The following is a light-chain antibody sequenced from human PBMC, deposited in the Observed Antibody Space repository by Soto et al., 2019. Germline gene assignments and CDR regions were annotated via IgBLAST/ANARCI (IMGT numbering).Light chain of an antibody. CDR1: QSVSSNY. CDR3: QQYGGSLSWT. Sequence: EVVLTQSPCTLSLSPGERATLSCRASQSVSSNYLAWYQHKPGQAPRLLIYGASDRAAGIPDRFSGGGSGTDFTLTISRLEPEDFAVYYCQQYGGSLSWTFGQGTKV. J-gene: IGKJ1*01. CDR2: GAS. V-gene: IGKV3-20*01.